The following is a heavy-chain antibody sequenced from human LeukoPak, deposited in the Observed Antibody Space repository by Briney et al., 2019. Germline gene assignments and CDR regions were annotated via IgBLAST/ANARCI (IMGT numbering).Heavy chain of an antibody. D-gene: IGHD3-22*01. CDR2: ISSSGSTI. CDR3: ARDSNYDSSGYYCDY. V-gene: IGHV3-11*01. CDR1: GFTFSDYY. Sequence: GGSLRPSCAATGFTFSDYYMSWIRQAPGKGLEWVSYISSSGSTIYYADSVKGRFTISRDNAKNSLYLQMNSLRAEDTAVYYCARDSNYDSSGYYCDYWGQGTLVTVSS. J-gene: IGHJ4*02.